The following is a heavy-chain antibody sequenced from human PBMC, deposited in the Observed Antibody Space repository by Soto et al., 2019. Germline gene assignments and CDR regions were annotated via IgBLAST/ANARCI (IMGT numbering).Heavy chain of an antibody. CDR2: INAGDGNT. CDR3: ARSRLIVVVPAARGYYYYGMDV. CDR1: GYTFTSYA. D-gene: IGHD2-2*01. J-gene: IGHJ6*02. V-gene: IGHV1-3*01. Sequence: ASVKVSCKASGYTFTSYAMHWVRQAPGQRLEWMGWINAGDGNTKYSQKFQGRVTITRDTSASTAYMELSSLRSEDTAVYYCARSRLIVVVPAARGYYYYGMDVWGQGTTVTVSS.